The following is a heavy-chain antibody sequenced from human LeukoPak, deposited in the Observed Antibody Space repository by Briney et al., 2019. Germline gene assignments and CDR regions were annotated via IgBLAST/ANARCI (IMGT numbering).Heavy chain of an antibody. D-gene: IGHD3-22*01. CDR2: ISYSGST. CDR3: VXGXYDSRGYSNAFDI. J-gene: IGHJ3*02. CDR1: GGSISSYH. Sequence: AETLSLTCTVSGGSISSYHWSWIRQPPGKRLEWIGFISYSGSTNSNPSLKSRVAISIDTSENQFSLKLSSVTAADTAVYYCVXGXYDSRGYSNAFDIWGQGAMVTVSS. V-gene: IGHV4-59*01.